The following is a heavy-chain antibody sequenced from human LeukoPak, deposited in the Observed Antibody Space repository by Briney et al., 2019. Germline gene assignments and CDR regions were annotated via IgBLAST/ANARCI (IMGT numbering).Heavy chain of an antibody. CDR1: GFTFSSYA. CDR2: ISGSGGST. Sequence: GASLRLSCAASGFTFSSYAMSWVRQAPGKGREWVSAISGSGGSTYYADSVKGRFTISRDNSKNTLYLQMNSLRAEDTAVYYCAKDPSTYIVVVPAANFDSWGQGTLVTVSS. D-gene: IGHD2-2*01. CDR3: AKDPSTYIVVVPAANFDS. J-gene: IGHJ4*02. V-gene: IGHV3-23*01.